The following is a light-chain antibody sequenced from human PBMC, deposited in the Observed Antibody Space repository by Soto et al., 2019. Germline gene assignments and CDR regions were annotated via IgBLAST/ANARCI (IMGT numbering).Light chain of an antibody. J-gene: IGLJ3*02. Sequence: QSALTQPASVSGSPGQSITISCTGTSSDIGSDKLISWYQHHPGRAPKIMIYEAFKRPSEVSDRFSGSRAGNTASLTISGLRAEDEADYYCCSYAGNITWVFGGGTKVTVL. CDR1: SSDIGSDKL. V-gene: IGLV2-23*01. CDR3: CSYAGNITWV. CDR2: EAF.